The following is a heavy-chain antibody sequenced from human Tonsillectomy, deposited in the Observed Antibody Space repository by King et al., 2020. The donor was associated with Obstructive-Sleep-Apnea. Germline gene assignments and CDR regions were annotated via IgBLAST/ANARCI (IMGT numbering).Heavy chain of an antibody. J-gene: IGHJ4*02. D-gene: IGHD3-22*01. CDR1: GGSFSGYY. Sequence: VQLQQWGAGLLKPSETLSLTCAVYGGSFSGYYWSWIRQPPGKGLEWIGEINHSGSTNYNPSLKSRVTISVDTSKNQFSLKLSSVTAADTAVYYCARGWDYYASSGFSYYFDYCGQGTLVTVSS. V-gene: IGHV4-34*01. CDR2: INHSGST. CDR3: ARGWDYYASSGFSYYFDY.